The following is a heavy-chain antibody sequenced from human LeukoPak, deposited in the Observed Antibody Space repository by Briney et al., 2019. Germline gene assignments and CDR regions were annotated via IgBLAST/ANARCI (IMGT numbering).Heavy chain of an antibody. V-gene: IGHV3-30*04. D-gene: IGHD6-13*01. Sequence: PGRSLRLSCAASGFTFSSYAMHWVRQAPGKGLEWVAVISYDGSNKYYADSVKGRFTISRDNSKNTLYLQMNSLRAEDTAVYYCARDSSSSSLKWGQGTLVTVSS. CDR2: ISYDGSNK. CDR1: GFTFSSYA. CDR3: ARDSSSSSLK. J-gene: IGHJ4*02.